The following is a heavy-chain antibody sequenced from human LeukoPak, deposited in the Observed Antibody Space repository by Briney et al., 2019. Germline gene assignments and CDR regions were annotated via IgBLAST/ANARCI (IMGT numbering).Heavy chain of an antibody. CDR3: AKDYGSGSYSSDY. CDR2: IRYDGSDK. V-gene: IGHV3-30*02. Sequence: PGGSLRLSCAASGFTFSSYGMHWVRQAPGKGLEWVAFIRYDGSDKYYADSVKGRFTISRDNSKNTLYLQMNSLRAEDTAVYYCAKDYGSGSYSSDYWGQGTLVTVSS. D-gene: IGHD3-10*01. J-gene: IGHJ4*02. CDR1: GFTFSSYG.